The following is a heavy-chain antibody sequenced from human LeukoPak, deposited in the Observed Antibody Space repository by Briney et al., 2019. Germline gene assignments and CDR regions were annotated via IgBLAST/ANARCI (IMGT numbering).Heavy chain of an antibody. Sequence: GGSLRLSCAASGFTFRVYDMSWGRDGPGEGVWWGSGISGSGDSTYYTDSLKGRFNISRDSSKNTLYLQMNNLRAEDTAVYYCAKDSGSSGFLNPAFDYWGQGTLVTVSS. CDR1: GFTFRVYD. CDR2: ISGSGDST. V-gene: IGHV3-23*01. D-gene: IGHD6-19*01. J-gene: IGHJ4*02. CDR3: AKDSGSSGFLNPAFDY.